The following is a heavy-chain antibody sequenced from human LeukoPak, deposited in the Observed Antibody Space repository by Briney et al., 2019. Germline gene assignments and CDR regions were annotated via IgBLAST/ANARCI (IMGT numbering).Heavy chain of an antibody. CDR2: IYYSGST. Sequence: SETLSLTCTVSGASISNVNFYWGWIRQPPGKGLEWIGSIYYSGSTYYSPSLKSRVTISVDTSKNQFSLKLSSVTAADTAVYYCARHYIITMARGVAGNWFDPWGQGTLVTVSS. V-gene: IGHV4-39*01. D-gene: IGHD3-10*01. CDR3: ARHYIITMARGVAGNWFDP. CDR1: GASISNVNFY. J-gene: IGHJ5*02.